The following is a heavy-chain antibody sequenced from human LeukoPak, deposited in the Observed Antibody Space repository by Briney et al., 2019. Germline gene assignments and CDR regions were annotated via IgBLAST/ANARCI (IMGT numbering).Heavy chain of an antibody. CDR3: AKNVMVKRYFDS. D-gene: IGHD5-18*01. CDR2: ISGGGRTT. V-gene: IGHV3-23*01. CDR1: GFIFTNHA. J-gene: IGHJ4*02. Sequence: GLLLPSSASSGFIFTNHAKRWVRPAPGKGLQWVSVISGGGRTTDYADSVKGRFTISRDNSKNTVSLQMNSLRVEDTAIYYCAKNVMVKRYFDSWGQGTLVTVSS.